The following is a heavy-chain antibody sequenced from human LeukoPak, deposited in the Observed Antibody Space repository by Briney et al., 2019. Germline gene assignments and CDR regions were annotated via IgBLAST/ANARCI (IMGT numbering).Heavy chain of an antibody. CDR1: GGSINSDY. J-gene: IGHJ6*02. Sequence: SETLSLTCTVSGGSINSDYWSWVRQPPGKGLEWIGYIYYSDSSTNYNPSLKSRFTISVDRSKNQFSLRLSSVTAADTAVYYCARQGHKLTLVDYYGMDVWGQGTTVTVSS. CDR3: ARQGHKLTLVDYYGMDV. V-gene: IGHV4-59*08. CDR2: IYYSDSST. D-gene: IGHD1-26*01.